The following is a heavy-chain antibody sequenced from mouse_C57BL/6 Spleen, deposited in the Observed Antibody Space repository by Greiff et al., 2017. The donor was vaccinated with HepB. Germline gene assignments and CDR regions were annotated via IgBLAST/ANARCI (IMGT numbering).Heavy chain of an antibody. Sequence: EVHLVESGGGLVKPGGSLKLSCAASGFTFSDYGMHWVRQAPEKGLEWVAYISSGSSTIYYADTVKGRFTISRDNAKNTLFLQMTSLRSEDTAMYYCATLLSYYYAMDYWGQGTSVTVSS. CDR1: GFTFSDYG. D-gene: IGHD2-1*01. CDR3: ATLLSYYYAMDY. J-gene: IGHJ4*01. CDR2: ISSGSSTI. V-gene: IGHV5-17*01.